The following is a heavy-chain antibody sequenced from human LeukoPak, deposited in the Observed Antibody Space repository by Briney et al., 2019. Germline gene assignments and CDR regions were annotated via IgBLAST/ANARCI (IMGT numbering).Heavy chain of an antibody. V-gene: IGHV1-69*13. CDR2: IIPIFGTA. CDR3: ARGKNDFWSGYYYDAFDI. D-gene: IGHD3-3*01. CDR1: GGTFSSYA. Sequence: SVKVSCKASGGTFSSYAISWVRQAPGQGLEWMGGIIPIFGTANYAQKFKGRVTITADESTSTAYMELSSLRSEDTAVYYCARGKNDFWSGYYYDAFDIWGQGTMVTVSS. J-gene: IGHJ3*02.